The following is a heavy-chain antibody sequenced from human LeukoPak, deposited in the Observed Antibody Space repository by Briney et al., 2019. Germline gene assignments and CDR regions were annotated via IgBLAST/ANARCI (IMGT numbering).Heavy chain of an antibody. Sequence: ASVKVSCKASGYTFTSYAMNWVRQAPGQGLEWMGWINTNTGNPTYAQGFTGRFVFSLDTSVSTAYLQISSLKAEDTAVYYCARGGPRGTGYYYYYYYYYMDVWGKGTTVTVSS. CDR1: GYTFTSYA. CDR2: INTNTGNP. V-gene: IGHV7-4-1*02. CDR3: ARGGPRGTGYYYYYYYYYMDV. D-gene: IGHD3/OR15-3a*01. J-gene: IGHJ6*03.